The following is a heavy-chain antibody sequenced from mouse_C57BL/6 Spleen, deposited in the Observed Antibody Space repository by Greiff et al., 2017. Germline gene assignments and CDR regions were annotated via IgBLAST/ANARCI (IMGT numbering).Heavy chain of an antibody. J-gene: IGHJ4*01. V-gene: IGHV1-64*01. D-gene: IGHD1-1*01. CDR1: GYTFTSYW. CDR3: ARDGSSDEDY. CDR2: IHPNSGST. Sequence: VQLQQPGAELVEPGASVKLSCKASGYTFTSYWMHWVKQRPGQGLEWIGMIHPNSGSTNYNEKFKSKATLTVDKSSSTAYMQLSSLTSEDSAVYYCARDGSSDEDYWGQGTSVTVSS.